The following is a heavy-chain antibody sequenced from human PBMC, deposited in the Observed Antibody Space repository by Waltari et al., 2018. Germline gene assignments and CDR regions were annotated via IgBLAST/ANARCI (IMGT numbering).Heavy chain of an antibody. Sequence: QVQLVQSGAEVKKPGASVKVSCKASGYTFTSYDINWVQQATGQGLEWMGWVNPNRGNTGYAQKCQGRVTMTRNNSISTAYMELSSLRSEDTAVYYCARFRRDTAMGSDAFDIWGQGTMVTVSS. CDR1: GYTFTSYD. D-gene: IGHD5-18*01. CDR3: ARFRRDTAMGSDAFDI. J-gene: IGHJ3*02. V-gene: IGHV1-8*01. CDR2: VNPNRGNT.